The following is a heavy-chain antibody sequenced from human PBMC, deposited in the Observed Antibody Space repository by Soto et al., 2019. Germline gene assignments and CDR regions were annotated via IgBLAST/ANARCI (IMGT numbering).Heavy chain of an antibody. CDR1: GGSVSSGSYY. V-gene: IGHV4-61*01. CDR2: IYYSGST. J-gene: IGHJ5*02. CDR3: ARDQDP. Sequence: SETLSLTCTVSGGSVSSGSYYWSWIRQPPGKGLEWIGYIYYSGSTNYNPSLKSRVTISVDTSKNQFSLKLSSVTAADTAVYYCARDQDPWGQGTLVTVSS.